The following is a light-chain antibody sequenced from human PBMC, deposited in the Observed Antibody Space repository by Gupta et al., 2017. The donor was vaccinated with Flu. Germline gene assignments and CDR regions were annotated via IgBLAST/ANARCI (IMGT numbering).Light chain of an antibody. V-gene: IGLV2-14*01. CDR3: SSYPSSGPPL. J-gene: IGLJ3*02. CDR2: AVS. Sequence: WYHQHPGKAPTLMISAVSARPSGISTRFSGSTSGPTASLPISGLHAEAAADYYCSSYPSSGPPLFGVGTKLTVL.